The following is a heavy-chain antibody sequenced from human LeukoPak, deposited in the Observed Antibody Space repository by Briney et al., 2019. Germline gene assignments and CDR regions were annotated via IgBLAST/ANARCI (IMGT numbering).Heavy chain of an antibody. V-gene: IGHV3-30*02. D-gene: IGHD6-6*01. CDR3: AKGNGYSSSSYYYYYMDV. CDR1: GFTFDDYA. Sequence: GGSLRLSCAASGFTFDDYAMHWVRQAPGKGLEWVAFIRYDGSNKYYADSVKGRFTISRDNSKNTLYLQMNSLRAEDTAVYYCAKGNGYSSSSYYYYYMDVWGKGTTVTVSS. CDR2: IRYDGSNK. J-gene: IGHJ6*03.